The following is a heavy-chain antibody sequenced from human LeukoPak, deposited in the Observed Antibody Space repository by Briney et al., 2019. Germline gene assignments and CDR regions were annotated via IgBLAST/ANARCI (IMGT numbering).Heavy chain of an antibody. CDR3: AKGKGGTSFNYCFDY. CDR2: IHNDAATT. CDR1: GFGFGAYA. D-gene: IGHD2/OR15-2a*01. J-gene: IGHJ4*02. V-gene: IGHV3-23*03. Sequence: GASLRLSCAASGFGFGAYAMIWVRQAPGKGLEWVSLIHNDAATTYYADSVRGRFTVSRDNSKNTLYLEMNSLRAEGTAVYYCAKGKGGTSFNYCFDYWGQGTPVSVSS.